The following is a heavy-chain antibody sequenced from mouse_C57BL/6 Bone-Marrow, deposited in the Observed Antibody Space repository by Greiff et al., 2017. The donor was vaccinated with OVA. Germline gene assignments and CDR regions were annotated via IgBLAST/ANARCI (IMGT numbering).Heavy chain of an antibody. CDR3: ARDLGYFDV. CDR1: GFTFSSYA. J-gene: IGHJ1*03. CDR2: ISDGGSYT. Sequence: EVKLVESGGGLVKPGGSLKLSCAASGFTFSSYAMSWVRQTPEKRLEWVATISDGGSYTYYPDNVKGRFTISRDNAKNNLYLQMSHLKSEDTAMYYCARDLGYFDVWGIGTTVTVSS. V-gene: IGHV5-4*01.